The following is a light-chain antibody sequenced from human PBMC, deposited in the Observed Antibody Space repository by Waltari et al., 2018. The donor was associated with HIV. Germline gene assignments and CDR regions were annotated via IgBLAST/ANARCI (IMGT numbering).Light chain of an antibody. CDR2: KVS. CDR3: MQGTHWPPIT. CDR1: QSLVYSDGNTY. Sequence: DVVMTQSPLSLPVTLGQPASISCRSSQSLVYSDGNTYLNWFQHRPGQSPRRLIYKVSNRDSGVPDRFSGSGSGTDFTLKISRVEAEDVGVYYCMQGTHWPPITFGQGTRLEIK. J-gene: IGKJ5*01. V-gene: IGKV2-30*01.